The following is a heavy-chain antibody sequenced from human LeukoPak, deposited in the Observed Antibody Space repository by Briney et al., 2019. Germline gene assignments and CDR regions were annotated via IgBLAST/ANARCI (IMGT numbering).Heavy chain of an antibody. D-gene: IGHD6-6*01. V-gene: IGHV3-33*06. CDR3: AKDGGSSSPYYFDY. CDR2: IWYDENNQ. J-gene: IGHJ4*02. CDR1: GFTFSSYG. Sequence: PGGSLRLSCAASGFTFSSYGMHWVRQAPGKGLEWVAVIWYDENNQYYADSVKGRFTISRDISKNTLFLQMNSLQAEDTAVYFCAKDGGSSSPYYFDYWGQGTLVTVSS.